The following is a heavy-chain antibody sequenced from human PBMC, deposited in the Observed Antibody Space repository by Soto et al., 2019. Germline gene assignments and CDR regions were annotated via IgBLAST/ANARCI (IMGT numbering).Heavy chain of an antibody. J-gene: IGHJ4*02. D-gene: IGHD2-2*02. CDR1: GYTFTSYG. V-gene: IGHV1-18*01. CDR2: ISAYNGNS. Sequence: QVQLVQSGAEVKKPGASVKVSCKASGYTFTSYGISWVRQAPGQGLEGMGWISAYNGNSNYAQKLQGRVNMTTDTSTSTVYMELRSLRSDDTAVYYCARDIPRVVPAALPFDYWGQGTLVTVSS. CDR3: ARDIPRVVPAALPFDY.